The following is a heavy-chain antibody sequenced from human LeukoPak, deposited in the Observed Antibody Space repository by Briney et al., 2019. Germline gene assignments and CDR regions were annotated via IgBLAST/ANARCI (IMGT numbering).Heavy chain of an antibody. CDR2: ISYDGSNK. CDR1: GFTFSSYA. V-gene: IGHV3-30-3*01. D-gene: IGHD5-18*01. CDR3: AREGYSYGYETLNYFDY. Sequence: PGRSLRLSCAASGFTFSSYAMHWVRQAPGKGLEWVAVISYDGSNKYYADSVKGRFTISRDNSKNTLFLQMSSLRAEDTAVYYCAREGYSYGYETLNYFDYWGQGTLVTVSS. J-gene: IGHJ4*02.